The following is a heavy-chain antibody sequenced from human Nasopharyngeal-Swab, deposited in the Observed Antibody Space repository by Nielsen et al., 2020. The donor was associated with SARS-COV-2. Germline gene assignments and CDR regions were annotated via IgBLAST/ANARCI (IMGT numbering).Heavy chain of an antibody. J-gene: IGHJ3*02. V-gene: IGHV4-34*01. CDR1: GGSFSGYY. CDR3: AREHGYYYDSGGPAGDAFDI. CDR2: INHSGST. D-gene: IGHD3-22*01. Sequence: GSLRLSCAVYGGSFSGYYWSWIRQPPGKGLEWIGEINHSGSTNYNPSLKSRVTISVDTSKNQFSLKLTSVTAADTAVYYCAREHGYYYDSGGPAGDAFDIWGQGTMVTVSS.